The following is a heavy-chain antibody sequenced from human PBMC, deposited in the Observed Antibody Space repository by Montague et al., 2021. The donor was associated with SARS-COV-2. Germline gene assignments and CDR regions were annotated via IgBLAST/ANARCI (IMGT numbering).Heavy chain of an antibody. Sequence: SGDSVSSNSATWNWIRQSPSRGLEWLGRTYYRSMWKSDYARSVKSRIAINPDTSKNQFSLQLSSVTPEDTALYYCVKGIEAAGSYDYWGQGTLVTVSS. V-gene: IGHV6-1*01. CDR2: TYYRSMWKS. D-gene: IGHD6-13*01. CDR1: GDSVSSNSAT. CDR3: VKGIEAAGSYDY. J-gene: IGHJ4*02.